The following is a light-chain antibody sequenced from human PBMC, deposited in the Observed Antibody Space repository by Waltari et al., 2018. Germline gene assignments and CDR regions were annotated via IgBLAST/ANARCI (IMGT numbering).Light chain of an antibody. CDR1: SSYLGSYNL. CDR2: EGS. J-gene: IGLJ3*02. V-gene: IGLV2-23*01. Sequence: QSALTQPASVSGSPGQSITIFCTGTSSYLGSYNLVSWYQQYPGKAPKLMIYEGSKRPSGVSNRFSGSKSGNTASLTISGLQADDEADYYCCSYAGSTSWVFGGGTKVTVL. CDR3: CSYAGSTSWV.